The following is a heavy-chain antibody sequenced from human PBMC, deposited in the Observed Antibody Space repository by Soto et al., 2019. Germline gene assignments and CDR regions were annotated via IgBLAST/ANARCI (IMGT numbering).Heavy chain of an antibody. CDR2: IYTSGST. J-gene: IGHJ4*02. Sequence: TRPRPCTLAADRTSTCSCNSFLQRNGQGLEWIARIYTSGSTNYNTSLESRIAISVDTSKNRFFLKLSSVTAADRAVYYCAGAPYSYGPFDSCGQGPLFAVSS. V-gene: IGHV4-4*07. CDR1: ADRTSTCS. D-gene: IGHD5-18*01. CDR3: AGAPYSYGPFDS.